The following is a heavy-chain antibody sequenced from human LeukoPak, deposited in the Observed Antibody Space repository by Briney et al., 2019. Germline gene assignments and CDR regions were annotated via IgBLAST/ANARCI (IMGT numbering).Heavy chain of an antibody. Sequence: SQTLSLTCTVSGGSISSGGYYWSWIRQHPGKGLEWIGYIYYSGSTYYSPSLKSRVTISVDTSENQFSLKLSSVTAADTAVYYCARLNPGIAAAGFDYWGQGTLVTVSS. CDR1: GGSISSGGYY. D-gene: IGHD6-13*01. CDR2: IYYSGST. J-gene: IGHJ4*02. CDR3: ARLNPGIAAAGFDY. V-gene: IGHV4-31*03.